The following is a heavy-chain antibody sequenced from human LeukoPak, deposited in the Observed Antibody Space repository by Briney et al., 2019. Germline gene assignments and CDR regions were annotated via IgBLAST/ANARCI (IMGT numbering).Heavy chain of an antibody. V-gene: IGHV4-59*01. CDR1: GGSIGSYY. CDR3: ARENGASIWLPELYFDY. D-gene: IGHD6-13*01. J-gene: IGHJ4*02. CDR2: VYNSGTT. Sequence: SETLSLTCTVSGGSIGSYYWSWIRQPPGKGLEWIGYVYNSGTTNYNPSLKSRVTISVDTSKNQFSLKLSSVTAADTAVYYCARENGASIWLPELYFDYWGQGTLVTASS.